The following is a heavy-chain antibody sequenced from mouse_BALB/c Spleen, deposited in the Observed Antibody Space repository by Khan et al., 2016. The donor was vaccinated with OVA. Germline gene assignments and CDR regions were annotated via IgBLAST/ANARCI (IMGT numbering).Heavy chain of an antibody. D-gene: IGHD2-14*01. CDR1: GYTFTSYT. CDR2: INPSNAYT. V-gene: IGHV1-4*01. Sequence: QVQLQQSGAELARPGASVKMSCKASGYTFTSYTIHWIKLRPGQGLEWIGYINPSNAYTNYNQRFKDKATLTADKSSTTAYIQLSSLTSDDSAVYYCVRGGAYHRNDGWFAYWGLGTLVTVSA. J-gene: IGHJ3*01. CDR3: VRGGAYHRNDGWFAY.